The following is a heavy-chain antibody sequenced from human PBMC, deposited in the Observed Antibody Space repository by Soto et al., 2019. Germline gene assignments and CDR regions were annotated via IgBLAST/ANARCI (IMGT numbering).Heavy chain of an antibody. Sequence: EVQLVESGGGLVKPGGSLRLSCAASGFTFTGYSMNWVRQAPGKGLEWVSSISSSGTYIYYADSVKGRFTISRDNAKNSLYLKMNSLRAEDTAVYYCARASAAVVSVAGMDVWGQGTTVTVSS. CDR2: ISSSGTYI. V-gene: IGHV3-21*01. D-gene: IGHD6-13*01. CDR1: GFTFTGYS. J-gene: IGHJ6*02. CDR3: ARASAAVVSVAGMDV.